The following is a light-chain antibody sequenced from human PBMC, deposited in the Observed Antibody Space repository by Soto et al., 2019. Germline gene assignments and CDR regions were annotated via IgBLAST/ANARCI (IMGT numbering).Light chain of an antibody. CDR1: QFIGSN. V-gene: IGKV3-15*01. Sequence: MTQSPATLSVSPGERATPSCRARQFIGSNLAWYQQKPAQPPRLLIYDASTRATGITARFSGSGSGTEFTLTISSLQSEDFAVYYCHQYNNWPPLTFGGGTKVDIK. CDR2: DAS. CDR3: HQYNNWPPLT. J-gene: IGKJ4*01.